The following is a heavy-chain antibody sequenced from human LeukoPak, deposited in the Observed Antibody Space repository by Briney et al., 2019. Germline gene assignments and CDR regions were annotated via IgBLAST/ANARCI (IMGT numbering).Heavy chain of an antibody. Sequence: ASVKVSCKASGYTFTDYYIHWVRQDPGQGLEWMGWINTDSGATKYEQNFQGRVTMTRDTSISTAYMELSSLRSDDTALYYCARNFYFDSSGYYHYWGQGTLVTVSS. CDR3: ARNFYFDSSGYYHY. V-gene: IGHV1-2*02. CDR1: GYTFTDYY. D-gene: IGHD3-22*01. J-gene: IGHJ4*02. CDR2: INTDSGAT.